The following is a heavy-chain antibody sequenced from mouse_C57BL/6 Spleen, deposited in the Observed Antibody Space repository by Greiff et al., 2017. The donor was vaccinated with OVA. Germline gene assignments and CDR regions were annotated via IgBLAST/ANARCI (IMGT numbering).Heavy chain of an antibody. D-gene: IGHD2-4*01. Sequence: EVQLQQSGPELVKPGASVKIPCKASGYTFTDYNMDWVKQSHGKSLEWIGDINPNNGGTIYNQKFKGKATLTVDKSSSTAYMELRSLTSEDTAVYYCARYYYDYVNYAMDYWGQGTSVTVSS. V-gene: IGHV1-18*01. CDR3: ARYYYDYVNYAMDY. J-gene: IGHJ4*01. CDR1: GYTFTDYN. CDR2: INPNNGGT.